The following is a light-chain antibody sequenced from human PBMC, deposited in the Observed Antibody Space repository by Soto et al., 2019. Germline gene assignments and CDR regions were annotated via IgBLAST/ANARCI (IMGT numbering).Light chain of an antibody. V-gene: IGKV3-20*01. CDR3: LQYVSSPWT. CDR2: GAS. CDR1: QTVGGRY. J-gene: IGKJ1*01. Sequence: ENVLTQAAAAPSFSLRERATPPRRASQTVGGRYLAWFQQKPGQTPRLLIYGASTRAAGVPDRFSGSGSGTDFSLTINRLEPEDFAVYYCLQYVSSPWTFGQGTKVDTK.